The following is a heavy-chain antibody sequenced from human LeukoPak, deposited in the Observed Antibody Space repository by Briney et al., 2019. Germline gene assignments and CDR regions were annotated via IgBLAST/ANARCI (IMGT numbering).Heavy chain of an antibody. V-gene: IGHV3-23*01. D-gene: IGHD5-24*01. CDR3: AKDLGSLEMATID. CDR2: ISGSGGST. J-gene: IGHJ4*02. Sequence: GGSLRLSCAAYGFTFSSYAMTWVRQAPGKGLEWVSAISGSGGSTYYADSVKGRFTISRDNSKNTLYLQMNSLRAEDTAVYYCAKDLGSLEMATIDWGQGTLVTVSS. CDR1: GFTFSSYA.